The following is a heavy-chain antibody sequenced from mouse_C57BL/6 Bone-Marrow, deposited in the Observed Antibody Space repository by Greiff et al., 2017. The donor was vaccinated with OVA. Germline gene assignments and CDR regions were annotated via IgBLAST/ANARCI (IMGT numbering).Heavy chain of an antibody. CDR1: GYTFTSYW. CDR3: ARLDWDGWFAY. D-gene: IGHD4-1*01. V-gene: IGHV1-64*01. CDR2: IHPNSGST. Sequence: QVQLQQPGAELVKPGASVKLSCKASGYTFTSYWMHWVKQRPGQGLEWIGMIHPNSGSTNYNEKFKSKATLTVDKSSSTAYMQLSSLTSEDSAVYYCARLDWDGWFAYWGQGTLVTVSA. J-gene: IGHJ3*01.